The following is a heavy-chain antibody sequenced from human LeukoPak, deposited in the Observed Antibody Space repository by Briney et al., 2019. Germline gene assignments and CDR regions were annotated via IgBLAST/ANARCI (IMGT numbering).Heavy chain of an antibody. CDR3: ARGLSCSGNTCYAAHFDS. Sequence: ASVKVSCKVSGYTLTELSMHWVRQAPGKGLEWMGGFDPEDGETIYAQKFQGRVAMTRDTSTSTAYMELRSLRSDDTAVYYCARGLSCSGNTCYAAHFDSWGQGTLVTVPS. CDR1: GYTLTELS. V-gene: IGHV1-24*01. D-gene: IGHD2-15*01. J-gene: IGHJ4*02. CDR2: FDPEDGET.